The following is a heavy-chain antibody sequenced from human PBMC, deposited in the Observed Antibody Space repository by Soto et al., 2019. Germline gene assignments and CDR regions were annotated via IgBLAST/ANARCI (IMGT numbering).Heavy chain of an antibody. J-gene: IGHJ3*02. V-gene: IGHV1-69*04. CDR3: ARDPSSNYDFWSGTGDAFDI. CDR2: IIPILGIA. D-gene: IGHD3-3*01. Sequence: SVKVSCKASGGTFSSYTISWVRQAPGQGLEWMGRIIPILGIANYAQKFQGRVTITADKSTSTAYMELSSLRSEDTAVYYCARDPSSNYDFWSGTGDAFDIWGQGTMVTVSS. CDR1: GGTFSSYT.